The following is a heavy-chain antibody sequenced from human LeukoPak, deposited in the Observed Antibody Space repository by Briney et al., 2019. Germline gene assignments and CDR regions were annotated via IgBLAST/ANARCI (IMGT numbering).Heavy chain of an antibody. CDR3: AKVLIIVVVPAATRAFDY. D-gene: IGHD2-2*01. CDR2: ISGSGGST. Sequence: GGSLRLSCAASGFTFSSYAMSWVRQAPGKGPEWVSAISGSGGSTYYADSVKGRFTISRDNSKNTLYLQMNSLRAEDTAVYYCAKVLIIVVVPAATRAFDYWGQGTLVTVSS. V-gene: IGHV3-23*01. CDR1: GFTFSSYA. J-gene: IGHJ4*02.